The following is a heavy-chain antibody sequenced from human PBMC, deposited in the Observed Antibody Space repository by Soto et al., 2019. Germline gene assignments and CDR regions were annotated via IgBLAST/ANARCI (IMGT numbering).Heavy chain of an antibody. CDR1: GFTFSSYA. J-gene: IGHJ4*02. CDR2: ISYDGSNK. D-gene: IGHD2-8*01. CDR3: ARANDDQRDY. Sequence: QVQLVESGGGVVQPGRSLRLSCAASGFTFSSYAMHWVRQAPGKGLEWVAVISYDGSNKYYADSVKGRFTISRDNSKNTLYLQMNSLRAEDTAVYYCARANDDQRDYWGQGTLVTVYS. V-gene: IGHV3-30-3*01.